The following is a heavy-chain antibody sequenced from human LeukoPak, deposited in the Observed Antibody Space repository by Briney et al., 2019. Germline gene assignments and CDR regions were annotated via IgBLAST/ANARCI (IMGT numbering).Heavy chain of an antibody. CDR3: SRAPTHGMDV. CDR2: ISNRGTTI. CDR1: GFTFSSYD. V-gene: IGHV3-48*03. J-gene: IGHJ6*02. Sequence: GGSLRLSCAASGFTFSSYDMNWVRQAPGKGLEWISYISNRGTTIFYADSVKGGFTTSRDNAKNSLYLQMNSLRAEDTAVYYCSRAPTHGMDVWGQGTTVTVSS.